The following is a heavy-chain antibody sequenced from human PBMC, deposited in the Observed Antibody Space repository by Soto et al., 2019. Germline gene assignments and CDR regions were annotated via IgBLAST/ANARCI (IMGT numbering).Heavy chain of an antibody. D-gene: IGHD3-10*01. J-gene: IGHJ4*02. CDR1: VFTFSSNA. Sequence: LRLYCAASVFTFSSNAMRWVRQAPGQGLEWVAASSGSGGSTYYADSVKGRFTISRDNSKNTLYLQMNSLRAEDTAVYYCAKDGRLFMVRLVKFYFDSWGQGTLVTVSS. CDR2: SSGSGGST. V-gene: IGHV3-23*01. CDR3: AKDGRLFMVRLVKFYFDS.